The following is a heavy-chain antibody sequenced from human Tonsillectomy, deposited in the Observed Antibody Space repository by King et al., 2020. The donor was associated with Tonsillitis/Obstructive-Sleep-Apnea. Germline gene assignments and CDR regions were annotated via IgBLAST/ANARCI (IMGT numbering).Heavy chain of an antibody. CDR3: ARTTYGYFHFDN. CDR2: INSDGSST. J-gene: IGHJ4*02. D-gene: IGHD5-18*01. V-gene: IGHV3-74*01. Sequence: VQLVESGGGLVQPGGSLRLSCAASGFTFSNYGMHWVRQAPGKGLVWVSRINSDGSSTSYADSLKGRFTVSRDNAKNTLYLQMNSLRAEDTAVYYCARTTYGYFHFDNWGQGTLVTVSS. CDR1: GFTFSNYG.